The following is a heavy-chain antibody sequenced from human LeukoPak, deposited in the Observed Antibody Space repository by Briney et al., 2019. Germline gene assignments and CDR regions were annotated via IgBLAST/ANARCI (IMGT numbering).Heavy chain of an antibody. D-gene: IGHD1-7*01. CDR2: ISSSSSTI. CDR3: ARDSLTGTTRGDY. V-gene: IGHV3-48*01. J-gene: IGHJ4*02. Sequence: QPGGSLRLSCAASGFTFSSYSMNWVCQAPGKGLEWVSYISSSSSTIYYADSVKGRFTISRDNAKNSLYLQMNSLRAEDTAVYYCARDSLTGTTRGDYWGQGTLVTVSS. CDR1: GFTFSSYS.